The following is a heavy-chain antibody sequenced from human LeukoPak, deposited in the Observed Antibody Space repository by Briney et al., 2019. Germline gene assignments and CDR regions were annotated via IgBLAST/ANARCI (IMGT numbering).Heavy chain of an antibody. Sequence: ASVKVSCKASGYTFTTNHVHWLRQAPGQGLECLGLVNPSDGRTTYKQEFQGRMTVTTDTSTSTVYMDLSSLTSEDTAVYYCARDVVGAFDIWGQGTMVTVSS. CDR1: GYTFTTNH. CDR3: ARDVVGAFDI. CDR2: VNPSDGRT. J-gene: IGHJ3*02. D-gene: IGHD1-26*01. V-gene: IGHV1-46*01.